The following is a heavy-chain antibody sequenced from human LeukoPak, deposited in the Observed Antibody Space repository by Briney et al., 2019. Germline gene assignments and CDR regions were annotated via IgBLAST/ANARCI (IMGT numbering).Heavy chain of an antibody. CDR1: GFTFSSYG. CDR3: AKAFRITMVRGGFDY. Sequence: GGSLRLSCAVSGFTFSSYGMHWVRQAPGKGLEWVAFIRYDGSNKYYADSVKGRFTISRDNAKNSLYLQMNSLRAEDTALYYCAKAFRITMVRGGFDYWGQGALVTVSS. V-gene: IGHV3-30*02. J-gene: IGHJ4*02. D-gene: IGHD3-10*01. CDR2: IRYDGSNK.